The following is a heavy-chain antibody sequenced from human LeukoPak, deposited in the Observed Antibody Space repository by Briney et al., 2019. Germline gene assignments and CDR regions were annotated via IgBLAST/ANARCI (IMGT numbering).Heavy chain of an antibody. D-gene: IGHD1-26*01. CDR2: IYYSGST. J-gene: IGHJ5*02. V-gene: IGHV4-39*07. Sequence: PSETLSLTCTVSGGSISSSSYYWGWVRQPPGKGLEWIGSIYYSGSTYYNPSLKSRVTISVDTSKNQFSLKLSSVTAADTAVYYCARLSGSYLDPWGQGTLVTVSS. CDR3: ARLSGSYLDP. CDR1: GGSISSSSYY.